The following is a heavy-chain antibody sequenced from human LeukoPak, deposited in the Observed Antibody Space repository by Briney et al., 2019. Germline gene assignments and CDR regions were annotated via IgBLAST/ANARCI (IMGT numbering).Heavy chain of an antibody. CDR2: IVPIFGTA. CDR3: ASLGYCSSTSCSVESFQH. D-gene: IGHD2-2*01. CDR1: GGTFSSYA. J-gene: IGHJ1*01. Sequence: ASVKVSCKASGGTFSSYAISWVRQAPGQGLEWMGGIVPIFGTANYAQKFQGRVTITADESTSTAYMELSSLRSEDTAVYYCASLGYCSSTSCSVESFQHWGQGTLVTVSS. V-gene: IGHV1-69*01.